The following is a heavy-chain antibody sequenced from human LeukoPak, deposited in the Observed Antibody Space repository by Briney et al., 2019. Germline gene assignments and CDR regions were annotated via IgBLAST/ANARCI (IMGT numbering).Heavy chain of an antibody. J-gene: IGHJ4*02. Sequence: GASVKVSCKASGYTFTSYGISWVRQAPGQGLEWMGWISAYNGNTNYAQELQGRVTMTTDTSTSTAYMELRSLRSDDTAVYYCARNSPYYYGSGSYYGGFDYWGQGTLVTVSS. CDR1: GYTFTSYG. CDR3: ARNSPYYYGSGSYYGGFDY. V-gene: IGHV1-18*04. CDR2: ISAYNGNT. D-gene: IGHD3-10*01.